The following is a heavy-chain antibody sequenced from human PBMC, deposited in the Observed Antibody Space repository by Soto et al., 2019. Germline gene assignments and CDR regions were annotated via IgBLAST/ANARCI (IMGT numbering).Heavy chain of an antibody. Sequence: GGSLRLSCVVSGFTFSSYWMTWVRQAPGGGLEWVANIKHDGTEKYYVDSVKGRFTISRDNARNSLYLQMSSLRAEDTAVYYSARITPITIFGVVHYGMDVWGQGTTVTVSS. CDR3: ARITPITIFGVVHYGMDV. J-gene: IGHJ6*02. CDR2: IKHDGTEK. D-gene: IGHD3-3*01. V-gene: IGHV3-7*05. CDR1: GFTFSSYW.